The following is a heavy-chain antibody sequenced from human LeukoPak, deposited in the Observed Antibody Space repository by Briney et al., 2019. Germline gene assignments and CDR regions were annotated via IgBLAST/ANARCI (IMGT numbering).Heavy chain of an antibody. CDR1: GFTFSSYA. Sequence: GGSLRLSCAASGFTFSSYAMHWVRQAPGKGLEWVAVISYDGSNKYYADSVKGRFTICRDNSKNKLYLQMNSLRAEDTAVYYCARDGASPLTYGDYVEGSYYFDYWGQGTLVTVSS. J-gene: IGHJ4*02. CDR3: ARDGASPLTYGDYVEGSYYFDY. CDR2: ISYDGSNK. D-gene: IGHD4-17*01. V-gene: IGHV3-30*01.